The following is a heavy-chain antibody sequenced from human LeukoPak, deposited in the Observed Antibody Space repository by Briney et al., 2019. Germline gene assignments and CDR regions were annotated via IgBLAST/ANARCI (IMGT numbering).Heavy chain of an antibody. V-gene: IGHV1-2*02. D-gene: IGHD6-19*01. CDR2: INPNSGGT. CDR3: ARARAQQWLVHGWAFDI. J-gene: IGHJ3*02. Sequence: GASVKASCKASGYTFTGYYMHWVRQAPGQGLAWMGWINPNSGGTNYAQKFQGRVTMTRDTSISTAYMELSRLRSDDTAVYYCARARAQQWLVHGWAFDIWGQGTMVTVSS. CDR1: GYTFTGYY.